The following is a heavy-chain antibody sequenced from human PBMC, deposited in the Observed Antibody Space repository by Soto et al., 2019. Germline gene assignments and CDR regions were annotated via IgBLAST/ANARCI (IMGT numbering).Heavy chain of an antibody. CDR1: GFAFNSYA. V-gene: IGHV3-30-3*01. CDR2: SSYDGTKN. CDR3: ARSLHDFWSGYIAA. D-gene: IGHD3-3*01. Sequence: VQLVESGGGVVQPERSLRLSCAGSGFAFNSYAMHWVRQAPGKGLEWVSVSSYDGTKNHYADAVKGRFTISRNNSKKTMVLKMNNLTNEDTAVYYCARSLHDFWSGYIAAWGQGNLVSVSS. J-gene: IGHJ5*02.